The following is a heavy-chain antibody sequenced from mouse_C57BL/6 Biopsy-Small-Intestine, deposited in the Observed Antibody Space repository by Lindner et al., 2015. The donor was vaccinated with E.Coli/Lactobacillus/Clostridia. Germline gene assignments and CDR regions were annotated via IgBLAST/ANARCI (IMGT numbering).Heavy chain of an antibody. Sequence: VQLQESGPELVKPGASVKISCKASGYSFTGYYMNWVKQSPEKSLEWIGEINPGTGGTTYNQKFKAKATLTVDKSSSTAYMQLKSLTSEDSAVYYCARSYYDNLDYWGQGTTLTVSS. J-gene: IGHJ2*01. D-gene: IGHD2-1*01. CDR2: INPGTGGT. V-gene: IGHV1-42*01. CDR3: ARSYYDNLDY. CDR1: GYSFTGYY.